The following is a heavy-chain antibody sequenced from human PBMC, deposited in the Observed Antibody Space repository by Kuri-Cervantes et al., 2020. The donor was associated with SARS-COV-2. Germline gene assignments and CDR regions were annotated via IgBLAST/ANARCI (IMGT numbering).Heavy chain of an antibody. J-gene: IGHJ6*03. CDR2: INSDGSTT. V-gene: IGHV3-74*01. D-gene: IGHD1-26*01. CDR1: GFTFSSYS. Sequence: GESLKISCAASGFTFSSYSMHWVRQAPGKGLVWVSRINSDGSTTSYADSVKGRFTISRGNAKNSLYLQMNSLRAEDAAVYYCARDSGLLRGYYYYYMDVWGKGTTVT. CDR3: ARDSGLLRGYYYYYMDV.